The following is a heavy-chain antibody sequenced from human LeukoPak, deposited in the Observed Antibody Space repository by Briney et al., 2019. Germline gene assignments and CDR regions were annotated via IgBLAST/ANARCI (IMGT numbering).Heavy chain of an antibody. V-gene: IGHV4-39*01. Sequence: SETLSLTCTVSGGSISSSSYYWGWIRQPPGEGLEWIGSIYYSGSTYYNPSLKSRVTISVDTSKNQFSLKLSSVTAADTAVYYCARLSYGGWYFDLWGRGTLVTVSS. CDR3: ARLSYGGWYFDL. CDR2: IYYSGST. J-gene: IGHJ2*01. CDR1: GGSISSSSYY. D-gene: IGHD4-23*01.